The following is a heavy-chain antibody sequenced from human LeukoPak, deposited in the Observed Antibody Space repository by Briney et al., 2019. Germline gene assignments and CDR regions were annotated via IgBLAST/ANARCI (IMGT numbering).Heavy chain of an antibody. CDR1: GFAFSTYS. J-gene: IGHJ3*02. V-gene: IGHV3-48*02. Sequence: RGSLRLSCAASGFAFSTYSMNWVRQAPGKGLEWISYINSDASATYYADSAKGRLTISRDNAKNSLSLQMNSLRDEDTGVYYCARDHAYAFDIWGQGTMVTVSS. CDR2: INSDASAT. CDR3: ARDHAYAFDI. D-gene: IGHD2-2*01.